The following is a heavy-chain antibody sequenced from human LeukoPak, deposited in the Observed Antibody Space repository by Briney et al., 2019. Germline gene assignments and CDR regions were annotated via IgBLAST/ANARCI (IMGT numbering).Heavy chain of an antibody. J-gene: IGHJ3*02. V-gene: IGHV4-61*02. CDR1: GGSISSGSYY. Sequence: ASQTLSLTCTVSGGSISSGSYYWSWIRQPAGKGLERIGRIYTSGSTNYNPSLKSRVTISVDTSKNQFSLKLSSVTAADTAVYYCARDFQFRLYRAVAAYDAFDIWGQGTMVTVSS. CDR3: ARDFQFRLYRAVAAYDAFDI. D-gene: IGHD6-19*01. CDR2: IYTSGST.